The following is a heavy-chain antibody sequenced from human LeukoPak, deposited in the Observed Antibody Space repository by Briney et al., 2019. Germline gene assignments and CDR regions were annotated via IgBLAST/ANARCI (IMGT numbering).Heavy chain of an antibody. Sequence: ASVKLSCKASGYTFTSYYIHWVRLAPGQGLEWMGIINPSGSSTHYAQKFQGRVTMTTDTSTSTVYMDLGSLRSEDTAVYYCARFAHVYSAYDYWGQGTMVTVSS. CDR1: GYTFTSYY. V-gene: IGHV1-46*01. CDR3: ARFAHVYSAYDY. J-gene: IGHJ4*02. CDR2: INPSGSST. D-gene: IGHD5-12*01.